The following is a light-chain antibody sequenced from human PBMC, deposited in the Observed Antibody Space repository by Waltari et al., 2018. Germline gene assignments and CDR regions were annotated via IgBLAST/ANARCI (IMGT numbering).Light chain of an antibody. Sequence: ETGMTQSPDTLSVSAGERATPSCRASQSVSSNLAWYQHKPGQAPRLLIYGASIRATGIPARFSGSGSGTEFTLTISSLQSEDFAVYYCQQYNNWPLTFGGGTKVEIK. V-gene: IGKV3-15*01. J-gene: IGKJ4*01. CDR2: GAS. CDR1: QSVSSN. CDR3: QQYNNWPLT.